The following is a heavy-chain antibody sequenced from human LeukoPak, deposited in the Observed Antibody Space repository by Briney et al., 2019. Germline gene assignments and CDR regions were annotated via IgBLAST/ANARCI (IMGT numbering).Heavy chain of an antibody. Sequence: PSETLSLTCTVSGGSISSYYWSWIRQPPGKGLEWIGYIYYSGSTNYNPSLKSRVTISVDTSKNQFSLKLSSVTAADTAVYYCARRAVAGVFDYWGQGTLVTVSS. V-gene: IGHV4-59*08. CDR2: IYYSGST. CDR3: ARRAVAGVFDY. J-gene: IGHJ4*02. D-gene: IGHD6-19*01. CDR1: GGSISSYY.